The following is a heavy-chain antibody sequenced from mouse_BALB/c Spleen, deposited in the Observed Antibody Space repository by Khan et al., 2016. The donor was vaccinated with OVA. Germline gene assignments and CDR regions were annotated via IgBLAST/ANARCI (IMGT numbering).Heavy chain of an antibody. D-gene: IGHD1-3*01. CDR1: GFSLTSYG. Sequence: QVQLKQSGPGLVAPSQSLSITCTVSGFSLTSYGVHWVRQPPGKGLEWLGVIWAGGSTNYNSALLSRLIISKDDSTSQVFLKMNSLQTDDTARYDCARREDIWGQGTTLTVSS. CDR2: IWAGGST. CDR3: ARREDI. J-gene: IGHJ2*01. V-gene: IGHV2-9*02.